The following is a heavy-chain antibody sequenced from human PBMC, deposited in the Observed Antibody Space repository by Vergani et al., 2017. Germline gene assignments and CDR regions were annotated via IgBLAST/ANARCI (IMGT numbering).Heavy chain of an antibody. CDR2: VNYSGIA. D-gene: IGHD3-10*01. V-gene: IGHV4-39*01. Sequence: QVQLQESGPGLVKPSETLSLSCIVSNGSISEKSDSWGWIRQPLAKGLEWIGDVNYSGIAFYNPSLRSRATISVDTSKNQFSLKVISVTAADTAVYYCARRRADRGTIIISTFDIWGQGTMVSVSS. CDR1: NGSISEKSDS. J-gene: IGHJ3*02. CDR3: ARRRADRGTIIISTFDI.